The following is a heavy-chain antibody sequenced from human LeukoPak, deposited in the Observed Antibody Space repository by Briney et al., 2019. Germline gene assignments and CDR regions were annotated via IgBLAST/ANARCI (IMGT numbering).Heavy chain of an antibody. CDR1: GVSITTSSYY. V-gene: IGHV4-39*01. Sequence: SETLSLTCTVSGVSITTSSYYWGWVRQPPGKGLEWIGCTSHSGTTFYSPSLRSRVSISVDTSNSQFSLKLSSMTATDTAVYYCAKTTRASIRSAFDIWGQGTLVTVSS. CDR2: TSHSGTT. D-gene: IGHD1-7*01. J-gene: IGHJ3*02. CDR3: AKTTRASIRSAFDI.